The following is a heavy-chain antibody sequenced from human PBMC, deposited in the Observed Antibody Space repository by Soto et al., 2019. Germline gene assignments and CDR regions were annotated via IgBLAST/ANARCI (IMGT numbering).Heavy chain of an antibody. CDR1: GFTFSSYA. Sequence: GGSLRLSCAASGFTFSSYAMHWVRQAPGKGLEYVSAISSNGGSTYYANSVKGRFTISRDNSKNTLSLQMNSLRAEDTAVYYCAHSSIDYGDYSENLNWFDPWGPGTLVTVSS. CDR2: ISSNGGST. J-gene: IGHJ5*02. V-gene: IGHV3-64*01. D-gene: IGHD4-17*01. CDR3: AHSSIDYGDYSENLNWFDP.